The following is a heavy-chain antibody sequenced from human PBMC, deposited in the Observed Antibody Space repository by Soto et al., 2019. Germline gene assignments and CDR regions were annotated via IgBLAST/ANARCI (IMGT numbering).Heavy chain of an antibody. CDR1: GFTFDDYA. V-gene: IGHV3-9*01. D-gene: IGHD6-6*01. Sequence: EVQLVESGGGLVQPGRSLRLSCAASGFTFDDYAMHWVRQAPGKGLEWVSGISWNSGSIGYADSVKGRFTISRDNAKNPLYLQMNSLRAEDTALYYCAKDRGSSSSRYYYGMDVWGQGTTVTVSS. CDR2: ISWNSGSI. CDR3: AKDRGSSSSRYYYGMDV. J-gene: IGHJ6*02.